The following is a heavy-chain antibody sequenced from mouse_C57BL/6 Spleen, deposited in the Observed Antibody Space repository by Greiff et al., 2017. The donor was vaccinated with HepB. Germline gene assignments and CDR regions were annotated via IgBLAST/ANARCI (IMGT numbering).Heavy chain of an antibody. CDR1: GYSITSGYY. CDR2: ISYDGSN. CDR3: ASIYYDYVFAY. J-gene: IGHJ3*01. Sequence: EVQLQESGPGLVKPSQSLSLTCSVTGYSITSGYYWNWIRQFPGNKLEWMGYISYDGSNNYNPSLKNRISITRDTSKNQFFLKLNSVTTEDTATYYCASIYYDYVFAYWGQGTLVTVSA. D-gene: IGHD2-4*01. V-gene: IGHV3-6*01.